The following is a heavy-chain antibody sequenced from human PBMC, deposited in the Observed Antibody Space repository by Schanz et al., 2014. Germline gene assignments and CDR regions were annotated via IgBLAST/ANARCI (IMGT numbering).Heavy chain of an antibody. CDR1: GYTFRHYG. J-gene: IGHJ5*02. Sequence: QVQLVQSGTEVKKPGASVKVSCRASGYTFRHYGISWLRQAPGQGLEWMGYISGYNGNTNYAPKVQDRVTMTTDTSTGTAYMELRSLRSDDTAVYYCARDRRRYCSTASCLHDNWFDPWGQGTLVIVSS. V-gene: IGHV1-18*04. CDR2: ISGYNGNT. D-gene: IGHD2-2*01. CDR3: ARDRRRYCSTASCLHDNWFDP.